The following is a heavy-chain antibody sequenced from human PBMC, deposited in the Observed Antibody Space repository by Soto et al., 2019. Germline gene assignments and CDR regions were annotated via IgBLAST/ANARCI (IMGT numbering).Heavy chain of an antibody. J-gene: IGHJ4*02. CDR1: GFTFSSYG. V-gene: IGHV3-48*04. CDR3: ARDFYVWGSYRRGLDY. CDR2: ICSSRSNK. D-gene: IGHD3-16*02. Sequence: PGGSLRLSCAASGFTFSSYGMHWVRQAPGKGLEWVSYICSSRSNKNYADSVKGRFTISRDNAKNSLYLQMNSLRAEDTAVYYCARDFYVWGSYRRGLDYWGQGTLVTVSS.